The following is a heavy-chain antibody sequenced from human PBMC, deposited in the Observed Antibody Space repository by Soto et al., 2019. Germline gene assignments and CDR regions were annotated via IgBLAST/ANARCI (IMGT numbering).Heavy chain of an antibody. D-gene: IGHD4-17*01. CDR2: IIPILGIA. CDR1: GYSLTGYS. J-gene: IGHJ6*03. V-gene: IGHV1-69*04. Sequence: SVKVSCKAAGYSLTGYSMHWVRQAPGQGLEWMGRIIPILGIANYAQKFQGRVTITADKSTSTAYMELSSLRSEDAAVYYCARGGSMTTVRWAYYYYYMDVWGKGTTVTVSS. CDR3: ARGGSMTTVRWAYYYYYMDV.